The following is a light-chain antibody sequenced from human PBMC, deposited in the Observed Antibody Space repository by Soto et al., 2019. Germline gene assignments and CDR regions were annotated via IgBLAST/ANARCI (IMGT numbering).Light chain of an antibody. CDR1: QDINNY. Sequence: DIQMTQSPSSLSASVGDRVTITCQASQDINNYLNWYQQKPGKAPKLLIYDASNLETGVPSRFGGSGSGTDFTFTISSLQPEDIATYYCQQYDNFPVTFGQGTKLEIK. CDR3: QQYDNFPVT. J-gene: IGKJ2*01. V-gene: IGKV1-33*01. CDR2: DAS.